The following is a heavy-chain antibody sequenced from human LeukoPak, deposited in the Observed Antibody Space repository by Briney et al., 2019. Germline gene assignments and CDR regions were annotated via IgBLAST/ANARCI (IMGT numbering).Heavy chain of an antibody. Sequence: GGSLRLSCAPSGFTFSSYGMHWVRQAPGKGLEWVAVIWYDGSNKYYADSVKGRFTISRDNSKNTLYLQMNSLRAEDTAVYYCASANYDSSGYYLAAFDYWGQGTLVTVSS. V-gene: IGHV3-33*08. CDR1: GFTFSSYG. D-gene: IGHD3-22*01. J-gene: IGHJ4*02. CDR2: IWYDGSNK. CDR3: ASANYDSSGYYLAAFDY.